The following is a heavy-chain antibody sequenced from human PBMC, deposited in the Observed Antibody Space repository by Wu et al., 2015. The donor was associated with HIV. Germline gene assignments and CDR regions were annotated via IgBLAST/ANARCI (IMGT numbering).Heavy chain of an antibody. V-gene: IGHV1-69*12. J-gene: IGHJ4*02. Sequence: QVQLVQSGAEVAKPGSSVKVSCKTSGGTFSSYAINWVRQAPGQGLEWMGGVIPLSGIREYAQRFQDRVIISADESKSTAYMDLSSLRSEDTALYYCSTFHEIQHYWGPGTLVAVSS. CDR3: STFHEIQHY. CDR1: GGTFSSYA. CDR2: VIPLSGIR. D-gene: IGHD3-10*01.